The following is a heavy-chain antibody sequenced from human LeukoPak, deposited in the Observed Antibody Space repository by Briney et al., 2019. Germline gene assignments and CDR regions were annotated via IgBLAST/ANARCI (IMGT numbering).Heavy chain of an antibody. D-gene: IGHD2-2*01. CDR1: GGSISSSSYY. CDR3: ARQEGGIVVVPAAMWVY. Sequence: PSETLSLTCTVSGGSISSSSYYWGWIRQPPGKGLEWIGSIYYSGSTYYNPSLKSRVTISVDTSKNQFSLKLSSVTAADTAVYYCARQEGGIVVVPAAMWVYWGQGTLVTVSS. V-gene: IGHV4-39*01. J-gene: IGHJ4*02. CDR2: IYYSGST.